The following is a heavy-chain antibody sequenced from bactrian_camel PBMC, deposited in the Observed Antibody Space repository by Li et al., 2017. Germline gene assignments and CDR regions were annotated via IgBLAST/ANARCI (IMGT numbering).Heavy chain of an antibody. V-gene: IGHV3S1*01. CDR2: VNIDGGT. Sequence: HVQLVESGGGLVQPGGSPRLSCVGSGFTFSSYWMYWVRQAPGKGLEWVSHVNIDGGTWYADSVKDRFTISRDNAKSTLYLQLNSLKPEDTAMYYCAAEIKICGWITDYDDHQYTYWGQGTQVTVS. CDR1: GFTFSSYW. CDR3: AAEIKICGWITDYDDHQYTY. D-gene: IGHD4*01. J-gene: IGHJ4*01.